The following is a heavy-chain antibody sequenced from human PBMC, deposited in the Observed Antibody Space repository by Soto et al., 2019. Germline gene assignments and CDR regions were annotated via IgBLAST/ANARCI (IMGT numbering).Heavy chain of an antibody. CDR3: ARTAPYCSSTSCYDY. CDR2: ISYDGSNK. CDR1: GFTFSSYA. V-gene: IGHV3-30-3*01. J-gene: IGHJ4*02. Sequence: ESVGGVVQPGRSLRLSCAASGFTFSSYAMHWVRQAPGKGLEWVAVISYDGSNKYYADSVKGRFTISRDNSKNTLYLQMNSLRAEDTAVYYCARTAPYCSSTSCYDYWGQGTLVTVSS. D-gene: IGHD2-2*01.